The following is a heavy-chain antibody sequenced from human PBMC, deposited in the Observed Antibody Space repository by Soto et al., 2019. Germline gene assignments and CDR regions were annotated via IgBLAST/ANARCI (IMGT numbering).Heavy chain of an antibody. CDR3: AIPSGLTVTGPDY. J-gene: IGHJ4*02. CDR1: GFTFNTYA. D-gene: IGHD6-19*01. CDR2: ISGSGGST. Sequence: EVHLLESGGGLVQPGGSLRLSCAASGFTFNTYAMSWVRQAPGKGLEWVSAISGSGGSTYYADPVKGRFTISRDNSKNTLYLQMNSLRAEDTAVHYCAIPSGLTVTGPDYWGQGTLVTVSS. V-gene: IGHV3-23*01.